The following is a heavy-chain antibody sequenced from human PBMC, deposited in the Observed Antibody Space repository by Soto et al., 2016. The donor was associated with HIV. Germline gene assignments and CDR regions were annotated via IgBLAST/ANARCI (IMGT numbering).Heavy chain of an antibody. J-gene: IGHJ3*02. D-gene: IGHD4-17*01. CDR1: GFTFSGSA. CDR2: IRSKANSYAT. V-gene: IGHV3-73*01. Sequence: EVQLVESGGGLVQPGGSLKLSCAASGFTFSGSAMHWVRQASGKGLEWVGRIRSKANSYATAYAASVKGRFTISRDDSKNTAYLQMNSLKTEDTAVYYCTRLGATTVTPHAGNAFDIWGQGTMVTVSS. CDR3: TRLGATTVTPHAGNAFDI.